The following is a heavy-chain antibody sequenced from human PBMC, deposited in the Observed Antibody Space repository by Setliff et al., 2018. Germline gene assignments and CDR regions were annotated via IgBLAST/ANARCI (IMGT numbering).Heavy chain of an antibody. CDR1: GFTFSGYS. J-gene: IGHJ4*02. Sequence: GGSLRLSCTTSGFTFSGYSMNWVRQAPGKGLEWVSAISGSGGSTYYADSVKGRFTISRDNSKNTLYLQMNSLRAEDTAVYYCAKSHTGYYYDSSGYAVDYWGQGTLVTVSS. CDR3: AKSHTGYYYDSSGYAVDY. D-gene: IGHD3-22*01. CDR2: ISGSGGST. V-gene: IGHV3-23*01.